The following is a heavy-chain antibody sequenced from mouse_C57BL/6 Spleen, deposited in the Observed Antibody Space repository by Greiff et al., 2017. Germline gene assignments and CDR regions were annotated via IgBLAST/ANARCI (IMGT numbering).Heavy chain of an antibody. J-gene: IGHJ3*01. Sequence: QVQLQQSGAELVRPGASVKLSCKASGYTFTDYYINWVKQRPGQGLEWIARLYPGSGNTYYDEKFKGKATLTAEKSSSTAYMQLSSLTSEDSAVYFCARISPYDYDGAWFAYWGQGTLVTVSA. CDR1: GYTFTDYY. CDR2: LYPGSGNT. V-gene: IGHV1-76*01. CDR3: ARISPYDYDGAWFAY. D-gene: IGHD2-4*01.